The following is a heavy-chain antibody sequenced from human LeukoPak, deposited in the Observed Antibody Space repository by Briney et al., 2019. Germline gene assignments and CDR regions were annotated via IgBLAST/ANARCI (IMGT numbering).Heavy chain of an antibody. CDR3: ANLVVPAAILGDDAFDI. V-gene: IGHV3-23*01. Sequence: GGSLRLSCVASGFTFSSYAMSWVRQAPGKGLEWVSAISGSGGSTYYADSVKGRFTISRDNSKNTLYLQMNSLRAEDTAVYYCANLVVPAAILGDDAFDIWGQGTMVTVSS. CDR2: ISGSGGST. D-gene: IGHD2-2*02. J-gene: IGHJ3*02. CDR1: GFTFSSYA.